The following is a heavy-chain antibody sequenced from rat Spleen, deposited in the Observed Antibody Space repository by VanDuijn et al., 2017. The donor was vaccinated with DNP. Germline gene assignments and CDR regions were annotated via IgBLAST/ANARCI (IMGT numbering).Heavy chain of an antibody. CDR1: GFTFSNYD. CDR2: ISYDGSST. D-gene: IGHD1-6*01. V-gene: IGHV5-7*01. CDR3: ARPDY. J-gene: IGHJ1*01. Sequence: EVQLVESGGGFVQPGRSMKLSCAASGFTFSNYDMAWVRQAPKQGLEWVATISYDGSSTYYRDSVKGRFTISRDNAKSTLYLQVDSLRSEDTATYYCARPDYWGQGTMVTVSS.